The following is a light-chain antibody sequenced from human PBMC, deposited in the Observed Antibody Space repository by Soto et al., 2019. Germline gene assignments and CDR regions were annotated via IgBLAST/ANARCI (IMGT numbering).Light chain of an antibody. CDR2: AVS. J-gene: IGLJ1*01. CDR1: SSDVGAHNL. CDR3: CSLTTRDSHV. Sequence: SVLTQPASVSGSPGQSITISCSGTSSDVGAHNLVSWYQQHPGRAPKLMIYAVSNRPSGVSNRFSGSKSGNTASLTISGLQAEDEADYYCCSLTTRDSHVFGTGTKVTV. V-gene: IGLV2-14*01.